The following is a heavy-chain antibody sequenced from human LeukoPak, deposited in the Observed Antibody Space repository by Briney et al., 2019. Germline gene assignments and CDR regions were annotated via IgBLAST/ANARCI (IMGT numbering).Heavy chain of an antibody. D-gene: IGHD4-11*01. CDR2: ISYDGSNK. CDR3: ARDRDYSNYAGFDY. Sequence: GGSLRLSCAASGFTFSSYAMHWVRPAPGKGLEWVAVISYDGSNKYYADSVKGRFTISRDNSKNTLYLQMNSLRAEDTAVYYCARDRDYSNYAGFDYWGQGTLVTVSS. V-gene: IGHV3-30*04. CDR1: GFTFSSYA. J-gene: IGHJ4*02.